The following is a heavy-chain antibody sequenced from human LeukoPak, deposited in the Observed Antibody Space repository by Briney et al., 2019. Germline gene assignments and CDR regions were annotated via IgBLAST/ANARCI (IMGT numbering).Heavy chain of an antibody. CDR1: GFTFSNYW. Sequence: GVSLRLSCAASGFTFSNYWMGWVRQAPGKGLEWVANIKEDGSEKYYVDSVKGRFTISRDNAKNSLYLQMNSLRAEDTAVYYCARRGSLDYWGQGTLVTVSS. CDR2: IKEDGSEK. CDR3: ARRGSLDY. V-gene: IGHV3-7*01. J-gene: IGHJ4*02. D-gene: IGHD3-16*01.